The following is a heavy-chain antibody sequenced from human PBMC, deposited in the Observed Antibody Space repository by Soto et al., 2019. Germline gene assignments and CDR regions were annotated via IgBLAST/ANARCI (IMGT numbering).Heavy chain of an antibody. CDR3: ATDLRKTDYYDSSGPYYFDY. J-gene: IGHJ4*02. CDR1: GYTLTYLS. Sequence: ASVTVSCQVSGYTLTYLSMHWVRQAPGKGLEWMGGFDPEDGETIYAQKFQGRVTMTEDTSTDTAYMELSSLRSEDTAVYYCATDLRKTDYYDSSGPYYFDYWGQGTLVTVSS. D-gene: IGHD3-22*01. V-gene: IGHV1-24*01. CDR2: FDPEDGET.